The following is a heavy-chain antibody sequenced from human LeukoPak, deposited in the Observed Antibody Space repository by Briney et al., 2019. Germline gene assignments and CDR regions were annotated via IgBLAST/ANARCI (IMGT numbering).Heavy chain of an antibody. V-gene: IGHV3-23*01. CDR1: GFTFSNYA. CDR3: AKDSQPAAGPTEFDP. D-gene: IGHD6-13*01. J-gene: IGHJ5*02. CDR2: ITGSAGGT. Sequence: GGSLRLSCAASGFTFSNYAMSWVRQAPGKGLEWVSAITGSAGGTYFADSVKGRFTISRDNSKSTLSLQMNSLRAEDTAVYYYAKDSQPAAGPTEFDPWGQGTLVTVSS.